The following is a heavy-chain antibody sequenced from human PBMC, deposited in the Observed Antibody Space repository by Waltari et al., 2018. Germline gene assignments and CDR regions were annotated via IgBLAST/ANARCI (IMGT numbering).Heavy chain of an antibody. CDR1: GYTFTTYA. D-gene: IGHD2-2*01. Sequence: QVQIVQSGAEVKKPGASVKVSCQTSGYTFTTYAIHWVRQAPGHSLEWMGWIHPADGSTKFSQKFQGRVSFTTDTSASTAFLDLSGLTSEDTAIYYCARESGSTAPHYWGEGTLVTVSS. CDR2: IHPADGST. V-gene: IGHV1-3*01. CDR3: ARESGSTAPHY. J-gene: IGHJ4*02.